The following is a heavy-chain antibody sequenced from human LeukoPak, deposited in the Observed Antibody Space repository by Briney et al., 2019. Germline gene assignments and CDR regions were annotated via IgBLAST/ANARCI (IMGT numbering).Heavy chain of an antibody. J-gene: IGHJ6*03. CDR2: ISSSSSYI. CDR3: TRDPGATKYYYYYYMDV. Sequence: PGGSLRLSCAASGFTFSSYSMNWVRQAPGKGLEWVSSISSSSSYIYYADSVKGRFTISRDNAKNSLYLQMNSLRAEDTAVYYCTRDPGATKYYYYYYMDVWGKGTTVTVSS. CDR1: GFTFSSYS. V-gene: IGHV3-21*01. D-gene: IGHD1-26*01.